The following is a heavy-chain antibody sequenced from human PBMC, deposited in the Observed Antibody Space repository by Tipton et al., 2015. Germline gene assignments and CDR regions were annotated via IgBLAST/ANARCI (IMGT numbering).Heavy chain of an antibody. Sequence: TLSLTCDVSGASISSSNWWSWVRQSPGKGLEWIGSISHSGNTYYNPSLKTRVTISIDTSKNQFSLKLRSVTAADTAVYYCARKRLWSSGWWHGTNELDYYHGMDVWGQGTTVTVSS. J-gene: IGHJ6*02. CDR2: ISHSGNT. V-gene: IGHV4-4*02. D-gene: IGHD6-19*01. CDR1: GASISSSNW. CDR3: ARKRLWSSGWWHGTNELDYYHGMDV.